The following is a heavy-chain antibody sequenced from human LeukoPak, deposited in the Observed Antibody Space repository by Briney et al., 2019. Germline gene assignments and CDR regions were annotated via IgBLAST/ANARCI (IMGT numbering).Heavy chain of an antibody. Sequence: PSETLSLTCTVSGGSISGHCWTWIRQPPGKGLEWIGQIHYSGKADYNPSLRSRINISVDMSKNQMSLKVNSVTAADTAVYYCARFGVDYDMDVWGQGTTVTVS. CDR2: IHYSGKA. CDR1: GGSISGHC. J-gene: IGHJ6*02. V-gene: IGHV4-59*11. CDR3: ARFGVDYDMDV. D-gene: IGHD3-16*01.